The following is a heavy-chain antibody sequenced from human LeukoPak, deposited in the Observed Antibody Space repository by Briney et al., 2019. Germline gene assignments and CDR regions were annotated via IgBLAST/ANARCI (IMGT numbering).Heavy chain of an antibody. J-gene: IGHJ4*02. CDR1: GGSFCGYY. V-gene: IGHV4-34*01. Sequence: SQTLSLTCAVYGGSFCGYYWSWVRQPPRKGLEWIGEIKHSGSTNYNTSLKRRVTISVETSKNQFSLKLSSVTAADTAVYYCARGPPRQFWSGYYRLDYWGQGTLVTVSS. D-gene: IGHD3-3*01. CDR3: ARGPPRQFWSGYYRLDY. CDR2: IKHSGST.